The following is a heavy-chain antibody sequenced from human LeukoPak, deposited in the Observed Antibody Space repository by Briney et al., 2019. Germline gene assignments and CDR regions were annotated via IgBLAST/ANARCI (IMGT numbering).Heavy chain of an antibody. Sequence: ASVKVSCKASGYTFTSYGISWVRQAPGQGLEWMGWISAYNGNTNYAQKLQGRVTMTTDTSTNTAYMELRSLRSDDTAVYYCARDPYYYGSGSYYTNFDYWGQGTLVTVSS. CDR2: ISAYNGNT. CDR1: GYTFTSYG. J-gene: IGHJ4*02. CDR3: ARDPYYYGSGSYYTNFDY. D-gene: IGHD3-10*01. V-gene: IGHV1-18*01.